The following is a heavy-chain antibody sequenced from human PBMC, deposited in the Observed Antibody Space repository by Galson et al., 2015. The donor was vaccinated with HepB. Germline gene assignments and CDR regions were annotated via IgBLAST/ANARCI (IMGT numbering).Heavy chain of an antibody. V-gene: IGHV3-33*06. CDR2: IWYDGSNK. D-gene: IGHD3-10*01. J-gene: IGHJ3*02. Sequence: SLRLSCAASGFTFSSYGMHWVRQAPGKGLEWVAVIWYDGSNKYYADSVKGRFTISRDNSKNTLYLQMNSLRAEDTAVYYCAKNQDLLYGSRNGESYDAQAVHIWGQGTMVTVSS. CDR3: AKNQDLLYGSRNGESYDAQAVHI. CDR1: GFTFSSYG.